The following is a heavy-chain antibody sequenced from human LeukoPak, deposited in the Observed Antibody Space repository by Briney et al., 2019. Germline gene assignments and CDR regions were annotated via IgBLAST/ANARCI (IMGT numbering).Heavy chain of an antibody. D-gene: IGHD6-6*01. CDR1: GYTFTSYG. CDR2: ISAYNGNT. CDR3: ASATGGSSSADYYYYYMDV. J-gene: IGHJ6*03. V-gene: IGHV1-18*01. Sequence: ASVKVSCKASGYTFTSYGISWVRQAPGQGLEWMGWISAYNGNTNYAQKFQGRVTMTRDTSISTAYMELSRLRSDDTAVYYCASATGGSSSADYYYYYMDVWGKGTTVTVSS.